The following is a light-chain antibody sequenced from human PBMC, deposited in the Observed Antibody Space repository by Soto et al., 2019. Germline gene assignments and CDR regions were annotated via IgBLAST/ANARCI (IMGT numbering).Light chain of an antibody. CDR1: SSDIGGYNY. J-gene: IGLJ1*01. V-gene: IGLV2-8*01. CDR3: SSYAASIDLGV. CDR2: EVS. Sequence: QSALTQPPSASGSPGQSVTISCTGTSSDIGGYNYVSWYQQHPGKAPKLMIYEVSKRPSGVPARFSASKSGNTASLTVSGLQPEDEADYYCSSYAASIDLGVFGTGTKVTVL.